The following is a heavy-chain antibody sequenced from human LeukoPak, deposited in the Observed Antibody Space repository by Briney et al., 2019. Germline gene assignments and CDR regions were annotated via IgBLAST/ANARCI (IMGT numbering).Heavy chain of an antibody. CDR3: ARGGSCSGGSCSFPHFDY. J-gene: IGHJ4*02. V-gene: IGHV1-2*02. CDR2: VYPNNGGT. D-gene: IGHD2-15*01. CDR1: GYTFTGYY. Sequence: ASVKVSCKASGYTFTGYYIYWVRQAPGQGLKWMGWVYPNNGGTNYAQDFQGRVTMTRDTSISTAYMELSRLRSDDTAVYYCARGGSCSGGSCSFPHFDYWGQGTLVTVSS.